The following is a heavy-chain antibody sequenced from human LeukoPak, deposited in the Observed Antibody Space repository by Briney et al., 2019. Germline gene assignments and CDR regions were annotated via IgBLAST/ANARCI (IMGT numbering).Heavy chain of an antibody. Sequence: GGSLRLSCAAPGFTFSSYAMGWVRQAPGKGLEWVSAISGSGDTTFYADSVKGRFTISRDNSKNTLYLQMNSLRAEDTAVFYCAKGSAAGYYFDYWGQGTLVTLSS. J-gene: IGHJ4*02. D-gene: IGHD6-13*01. V-gene: IGHV3-23*01. CDR2: ISGSGDTT. CDR1: GFTFSSYA. CDR3: AKGSAAGYYFDY.